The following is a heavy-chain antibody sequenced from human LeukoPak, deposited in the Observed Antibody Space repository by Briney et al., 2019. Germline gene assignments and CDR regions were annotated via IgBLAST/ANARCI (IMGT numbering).Heavy chain of an antibody. CDR3: AKSGGLSGSGRLGMDV. J-gene: IGHJ6*02. V-gene: IGHV3-23*01. Sequence: PGGSLRLSCAASGFTSSSYAMSWVRQAPGKGLEWVSAISGSGGSTYYADSVKGRFTISRDNSRNTLYLQMSSLRAENAAVYYCAKSGGLSGSGRLGMDVWGQGTTVTVSS. CDR1: GFTSSSYA. D-gene: IGHD3-10*01. CDR2: ISGSGGST.